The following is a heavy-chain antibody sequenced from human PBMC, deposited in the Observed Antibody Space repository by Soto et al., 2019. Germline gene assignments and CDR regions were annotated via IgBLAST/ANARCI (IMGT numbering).Heavy chain of an antibody. Sequence: GASVKVSCKASGGTFSSYAISWVRQAPGQGLEWMGGIIPIFGTANYAQKFQGRVTITADESTSTAYMELSSLRSEDTAVYYCARDDSSGYRQFFGMDVWGQGTTVTVSS. V-gene: IGHV1-69*13. J-gene: IGHJ6*02. CDR2: IIPIFGTA. CDR3: ARDDSSGYRQFFGMDV. CDR1: GGTFSSYA. D-gene: IGHD3-22*01.